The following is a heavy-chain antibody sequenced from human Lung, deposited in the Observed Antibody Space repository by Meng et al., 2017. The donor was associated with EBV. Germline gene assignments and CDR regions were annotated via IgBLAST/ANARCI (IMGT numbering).Heavy chain of an antibody. D-gene: IGHD6-19*01. CDR2: INRSGST. J-gene: IGHJ4*02. CDR1: GGYLSAYY. Sequence: QEQLQQWGAGLLKPSETLSLPCAVYGGYLSAYYWSWIRQPPGKGLEWIGEINRSGSTNYNPSLKSRLTVSMDTSKNQFSLKLSSVTAADTAVYYCASFPPPGKQWLVTDYWGQGTLVTVSS. V-gene: IGHV4-34*02. CDR3: ASFPPPGKQWLVTDY.